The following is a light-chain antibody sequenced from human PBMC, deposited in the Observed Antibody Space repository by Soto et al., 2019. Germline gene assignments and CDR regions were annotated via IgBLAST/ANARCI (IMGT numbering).Light chain of an antibody. V-gene: IGLV2-23*01. CDR2: EDT. Sequence: QSALTQPASVSGSPGQSITISCTGTTTFVGSYNLVSWYQQHTGKAPQVLIYEDTKRPSGVSNRFSGSISGSTASLTISGLQAEDEADYYCCSYVGASTYVFGTGTELTV. J-gene: IGLJ1*01. CDR1: TTFVGSYNL. CDR3: CSYVGASTYV.